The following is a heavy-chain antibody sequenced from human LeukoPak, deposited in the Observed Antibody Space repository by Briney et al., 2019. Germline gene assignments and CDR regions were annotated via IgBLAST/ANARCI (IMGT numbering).Heavy chain of an antibody. CDR2: ISAYNGNT. V-gene: IGHV1-18*01. CDR1: GYTFTSYG. Sequence: GASVKVSCKASGYTFTSYGISWVRQAPGQGLEWMGWISAYNGNTNYAQKLQGRVTMTTVTSTSTAYMELRSLRSDDTAVYYCARVLKSHSGEGRYFDYWGQGTLVTVSS. J-gene: IGHJ4*02. CDR3: ARVLKSHSGEGRYFDY. D-gene: IGHD1-26*01.